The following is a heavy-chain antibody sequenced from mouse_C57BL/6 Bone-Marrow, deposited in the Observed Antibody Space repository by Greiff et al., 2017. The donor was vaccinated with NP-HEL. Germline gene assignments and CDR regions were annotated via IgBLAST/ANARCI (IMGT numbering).Heavy chain of an antibody. D-gene: IGHD2-2*01. V-gene: IGHV14-4*01. Sequence: VQLQQSGAELVRPGASVKLSCTASGFNITDDYMHWVKQRPEQGLEWIGWIVPENGDTEYASKFQGKATITADTSSNTAYLQLSSLTSEDTAVYYCTRAYGYGRGAMDYWGQGTSVTVSS. CDR2: IVPENGDT. CDR3: TRAYGYGRGAMDY. J-gene: IGHJ4*01. CDR1: GFNITDDY.